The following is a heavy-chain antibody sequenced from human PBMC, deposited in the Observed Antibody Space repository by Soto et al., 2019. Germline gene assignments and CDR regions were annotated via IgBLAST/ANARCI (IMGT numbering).Heavy chain of an antibody. Sequence: GGSLRLSCAASGFTFDDYAMHWVRQAPGKGLEWVSGISWNSGSIGYADSVKGRFTISRDNAKNSLYLQMNSLRAEDTALYYCASTIGRGVIPAPMGYWGQGTLVTVSS. CDR1: GFTFDDYA. CDR3: ASTIGRGVIPAPMGY. V-gene: IGHV3-9*01. D-gene: IGHD1-1*01. CDR2: ISWNSGSI. J-gene: IGHJ4*02.